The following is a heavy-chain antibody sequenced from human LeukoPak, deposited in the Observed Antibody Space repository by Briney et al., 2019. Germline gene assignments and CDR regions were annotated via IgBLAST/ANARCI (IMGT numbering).Heavy chain of an antibody. CDR3: AREQQLVRYYYYYYGMDV. V-gene: IGHV3-7*01. J-gene: IGHJ6*02. Sequence: PGGSLRLSCAASGFTLSSYWMSWVRQAPGKGLEWVANIKQDGSEKYYVDSVKGRFTISRDNAKNSLYLQMNSLRAEDTAVYYCAREQQLVRYYYYYYGMDVWGQGTTVTVSS. CDR1: GFTLSSYW. CDR2: IKQDGSEK. D-gene: IGHD6-13*01.